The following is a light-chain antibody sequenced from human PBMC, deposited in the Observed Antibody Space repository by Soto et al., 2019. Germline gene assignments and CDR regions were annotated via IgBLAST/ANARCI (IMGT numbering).Light chain of an antibody. J-gene: IGKJ2*01. V-gene: IGKV3-20*01. CDR3: QHYDSSPPAYT. CDR2: GAS. Sequence: EIVLTQSPGTLSLSPGERATLSCRASQSVSSGYLAWYQQKPGQAPRLLIYGASTRATGIPDRFSGSGSGRDFTLTISRLEPEDFAVYYCQHYDSSPPAYTFGQGTKLEIK. CDR1: QSVSSGY.